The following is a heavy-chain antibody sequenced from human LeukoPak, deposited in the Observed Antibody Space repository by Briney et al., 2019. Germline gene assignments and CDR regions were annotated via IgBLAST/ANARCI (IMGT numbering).Heavy chain of an antibody. Sequence: ASVKVSCKASGYTFTGYYMHWVRQAPGQALEWMGWINPNSGGTNYAQKFQGRVTMTRDTSISTAYMELSRLRSDDTAVYYCARDIAAAGTGWFDPWGQGTLVTASS. CDR3: ARDIAAAGTGWFDP. D-gene: IGHD6-13*01. J-gene: IGHJ5*02. V-gene: IGHV1-2*02. CDR2: INPNSGGT. CDR1: GYTFTGYY.